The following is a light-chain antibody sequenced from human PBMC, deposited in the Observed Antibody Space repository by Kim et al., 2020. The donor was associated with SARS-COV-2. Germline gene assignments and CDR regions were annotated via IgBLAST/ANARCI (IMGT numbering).Light chain of an antibody. J-gene: IGLJ3*02. CDR1: NLVTKN. V-gene: IGLV3-9*01. CDR2: RDT. Sequence: SVAQGQTARMTCGGNNLVTKNVHWYQQKPGQAPVRVMYRDTNRHAGIPERFSGSNSGNPATLTISRAQAGDEADYYCQVWDSSTWVFGGGTQLTVL. CDR3: QVWDSSTWV.